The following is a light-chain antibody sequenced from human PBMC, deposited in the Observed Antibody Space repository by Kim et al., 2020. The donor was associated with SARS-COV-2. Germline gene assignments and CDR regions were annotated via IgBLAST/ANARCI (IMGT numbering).Light chain of an antibody. CDR2: SND. CDR1: GPNIGSNA. J-gene: IGLJ3*02. CDR3: AAWDDSLYGRR. V-gene: IGLV1-44*01. Sequence: GQLFTISCSGSGPNIGSNAVSWYQQLPGTAPKLVVYSNDQRPSGVPDRFSGSRSGTSASLAISGLQSEDEADYYCAAWDDSLYGRRFGGGTKVTVL.